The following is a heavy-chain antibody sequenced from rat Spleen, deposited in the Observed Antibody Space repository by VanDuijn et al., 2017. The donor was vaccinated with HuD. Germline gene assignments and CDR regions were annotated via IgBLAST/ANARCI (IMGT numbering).Heavy chain of an antibody. CDR3: VRHGYTRYYFDY. CDR1: GFIFSNYY. CDR2: ITTGGAIT. D-gene: IGHD1-5*01. Sequence: EVQLVESGGGLVQPGRSMSLSCATSGFIFSNYYMVWVRQAPTKGLEWVASITTGGAITSYRDSVKGRFTISRDTAKSTLYLQMDFLRSEDTAVYYCVRHGYTRYYFDYWGQGVMVTVSS. V-gene: IGHV5-25*01. J-gene: IGHJ2*01.